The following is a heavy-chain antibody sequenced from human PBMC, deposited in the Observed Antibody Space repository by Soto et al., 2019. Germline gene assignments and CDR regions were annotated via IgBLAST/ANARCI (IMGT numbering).Heavy chain of an antibody. V-gene: IGHV4-39*01. CDR1: GGSISSSSYY. Sequence: SETLSLTCTVSGGSISSSSYYWGWIRQPPGKGLEWIGSIYYSGSTYYNPSLKSRVTISVDTSKNQFSLKLSSVTAADTAVYYCASRVLVATIWEYFDYWGQGTLVTVSS. CDR3: ASRVLVATIWEYFDY. D-gene: IGHD5-12*01. J-gene: IGHJ4*02. CDR2: IYYSGST.